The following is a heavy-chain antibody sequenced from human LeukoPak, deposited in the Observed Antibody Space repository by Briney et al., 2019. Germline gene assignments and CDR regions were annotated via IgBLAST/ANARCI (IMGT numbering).Heavy chain of an antibody. J-gene: IGHJ5*02. CDR3: ARRYSSSWPWFDP. Sequence: PSETLSLTCTVSGYSISSGYYWGWIRQPPGKGLEWIGYIYYSGSTNYNPSLKSRVTISVDTSKNQFSLKLSSVTAADTAVYYCARRYSSSWPWFDPWGQGTLVTVSS. D-gene: IGHD6-13*01. CDR2: IYYSGST. CDR1: GYSISSGYY. V-gene: IGHV4-38-2*02.